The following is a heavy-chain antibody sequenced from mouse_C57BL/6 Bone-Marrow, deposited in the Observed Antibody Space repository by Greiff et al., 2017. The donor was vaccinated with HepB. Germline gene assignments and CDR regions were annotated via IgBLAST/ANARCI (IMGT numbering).Heavy chain of an antibody. CDR3: ASFTRGWPY. D-gene: IGHD2-3*01. Sequence: QVQLQQSGAELARPGASVKLSCKASGYTFTSYGISWVKQRTGQGLEWIGGIYPRSGNTYYNEKFKGKATLTADKSSSTAYMKLRSLTSEDSAVYFCASFTRGWPYWGQGTAVTVSS. CDR1: GYTFTSYG. CDR2: IYPRSGNT. V-gene: IGHV1-81*01. J-gene: IGHJ4*01.